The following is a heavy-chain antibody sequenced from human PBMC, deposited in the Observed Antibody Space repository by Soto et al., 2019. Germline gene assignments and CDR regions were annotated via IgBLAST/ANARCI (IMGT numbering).Heavy chain of an antibody. V-gene: IGHV3-74*01. D-gene: IGHD3-10*01. Sequence: PGGSLRLSCAASGFTFNNYWMHWFRQAPGKGLMWVSRINTDGTRTTYADSVKGRFAISRDNAKNTVYLQMNSLRADDTAVYFCARVKSGSYDWSDPWGQGTLVTVSS. CDR3: ARVKSGSYDWSDP. J-gene: IGHJ5*02. CDR2: INTDGTRT. CDR1: GFTFNNYW.